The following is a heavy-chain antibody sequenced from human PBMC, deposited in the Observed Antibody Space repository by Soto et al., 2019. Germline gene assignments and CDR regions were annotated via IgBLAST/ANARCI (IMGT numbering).Heavy chain of an antibody. J-gene: IGHJ5*02. CDR2: VYYSGTT. CDR1: NGSISTYY. V-gene: IGHV4-59*01. CDR3: VRDYLLTGFDT. Sequence: ASETLSLTCTVSNGSISTYYWTWVRQPPGKGLEWIGYVYYSGTTNYNPSLKSRVGMSIDTSKNQFSLELKSVTAEDTATYYCVRDYLLTGFDTWGQGTLVTVSS. D-gene: IGHD3-9*01.